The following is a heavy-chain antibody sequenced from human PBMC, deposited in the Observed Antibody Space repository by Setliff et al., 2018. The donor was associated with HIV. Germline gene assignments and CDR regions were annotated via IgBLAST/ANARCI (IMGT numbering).Heavy chain of an antibody. D-gene: IGHD3-3*01. J-gene: IGHJ4*02. CDR2: IYYNGNN. CDR3: ARGIESFWSGYVR. CDR1: GGSISSHY. V-gene: IGHV4-59*11. Sequence: SEPLSLTCAVSGGSISSHYWSWIRLPPGKGLEWIGTIYYNGNNNYNPSLKSRVAISVDKSKNLFSLKLTSVTPADTAVYYCARGIESFWSGYVRWGQGTLVTVSS.